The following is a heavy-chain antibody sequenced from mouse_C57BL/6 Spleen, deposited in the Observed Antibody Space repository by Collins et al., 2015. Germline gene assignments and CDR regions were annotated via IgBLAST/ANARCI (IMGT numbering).Heavy chain of an antibody. V-gene: IGHV2-3*01. CDR3: AKYDYWYFDV. Sequence: TSYGVSWVRQPPGKGLEWLGVIWGDGSTNYHSALISRLSISKDNSKSQVFLKLNSLQTDDTATYYCAKYDYWYFDVWGAGTTVTVSS. CDR2: IWGDGST. CDR1: TSYG. D-gene: IGHD2-3*01. J-gene: IGHJ1*01.